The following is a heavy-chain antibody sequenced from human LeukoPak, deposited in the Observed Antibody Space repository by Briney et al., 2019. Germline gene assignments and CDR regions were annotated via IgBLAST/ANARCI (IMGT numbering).Heavy chain of an antibody. V-gene: IGHV3-30-3*01. CDR1: GFTFSSYA. CDR2: ISYDGSNK. CDR3: ARDSSSSPLIAFDD. J-gene: IGHJ4*01. D-gene: IGHD6-13*01. Sequence: PGGSLRLSCAASGFTFSSYAMHWVRQAPGKGLEWVAVISYDGSNKYYADSVKGRFTISRDNSKNTLYLQMNSLRAENTAVYYCARDSSSSPLIAFDDWGHGTLVPVSS.